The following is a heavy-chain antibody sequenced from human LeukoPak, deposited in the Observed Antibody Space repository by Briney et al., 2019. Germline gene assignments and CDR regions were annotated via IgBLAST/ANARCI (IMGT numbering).Heavy chain of an antibody. CDR2: INHSGST. CDR3: ARFEGARYSSGWHRNNWFDP. V-gene: IGHV4-34*01. D-gene: IGHD6-19*01. Sequence: SETLCLTCAVYGGSFSGYYWSWIRQPPGKGLEWIGEINHSGSTNYNPTLKSRVTISVDTSKNQCSLKLSSVTAADTAVYYCARFEGARYSSGWHRNNWFDPWGQGTLVTVSS. J-gene: IGHJ5*02. CDR1: GGSFSGYY.